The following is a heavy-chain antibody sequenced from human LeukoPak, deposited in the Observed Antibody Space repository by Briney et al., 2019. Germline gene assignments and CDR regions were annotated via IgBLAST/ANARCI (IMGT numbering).Heavy chain of an antibody. CDR3: AKRGGYETMAAFDY. V-gene: IGHV3-23*01. Sequence: GGSLRLSCAASGFTFNSYAMSWVRQAPGKGLEWVSAISPSGPDTYYADSVKGRFTISRENSKNTLYLQMSSLRADDSAVYYCAKRGGYETMAAFDYWGQGTLVTVSS. D-gene: IGHD3-10*01. CDR1: GFTFNSYA. CDR2: ISPSGPDT. J-gene: IGHJ4*02.